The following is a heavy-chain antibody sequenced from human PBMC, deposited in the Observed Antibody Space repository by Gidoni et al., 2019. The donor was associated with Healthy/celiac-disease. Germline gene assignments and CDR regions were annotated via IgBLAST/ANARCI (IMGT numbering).Heavy chain of an antibody. CDR3: ARIYYDFWSGSVDI. J-gene: IGHJ3*02. CDR2: IYSGGST. V-gene: IGHV3-66*02. Sequence: EVQLVESGGGLVQPGGSLRLSCAASGFTVSSNYMSWVRQAPGKGLEWVSVIYSGGSTYYADSVKGRFTISRDNSKNTLYLQMNSLRAEDTAVYYCARIYYDFWSGSVDIWGQGTMVTVSS. D-gene: IGHD3-3*01. CDR1: GFTVSSNY.